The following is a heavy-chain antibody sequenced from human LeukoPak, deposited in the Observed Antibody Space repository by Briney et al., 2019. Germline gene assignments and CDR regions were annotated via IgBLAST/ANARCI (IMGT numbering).Heavy chain of an antibody. CDR1: GYDFATKW. J-gene: IGHJ5*02. D-gene: IGHD4-17*01. V-gene: IGHV5-51*01. Sequence: KRGESLKISCQTSGYDFATKWIGWVRQMPGKGLEWMGIIYPTDSITRYSPSFQGHVSISVDTSINTAYLQWASLRPSDTAMYFCARLAPDYADYWFDPWGRGTLVTVSS. CDR3: ARLAPDYADYWFDP. CDR2: IYPTDSIT.